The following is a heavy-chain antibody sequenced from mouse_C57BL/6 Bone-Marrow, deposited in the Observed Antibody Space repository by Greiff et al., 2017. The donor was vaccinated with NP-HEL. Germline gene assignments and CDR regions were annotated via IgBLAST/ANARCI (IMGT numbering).Heavy chain of an antibody. J-gene: IGHJ4*01. Sequence: VQLQQSGAELVRPGASVKLSCTASGFNIKDDYMHWVKQRPEQGLEWIVWIDPENGDTEYASKFQGKATITADTSSNTAYLQLSSLTSEDTAVYYCTKWACYSNLYAMDYWGQGTSVTVSS. D-gene: IGHD2-5*01. CDR2: IDPENGDT. CDR3: TKWACYSNLYAMDY. CDR1: GFNIKDDY. V-gene: IGHV14-4*01.